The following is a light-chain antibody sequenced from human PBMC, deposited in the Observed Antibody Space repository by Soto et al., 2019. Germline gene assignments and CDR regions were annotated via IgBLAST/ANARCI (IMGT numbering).Light chain of an antibody. CDR1: SSDIGTYNL. V-gene: IGLV2-23*01. Sequence: QSALTQPASVSGSPGQSITISCTGTSSDIGTYNLVSWYQHYPGKAPKLMIYEGIKRPSGVSNLFSGSKSGNTAFLTISGLQAEDAADYYCCSYAGSGTDNYVFGSGTKV. CDR2: EGI. CDR3: CSYAGSGTDNYV. J-gene: IGLJ1*01.